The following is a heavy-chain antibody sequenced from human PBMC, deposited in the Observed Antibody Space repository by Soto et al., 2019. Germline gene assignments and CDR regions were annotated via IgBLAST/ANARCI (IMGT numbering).Heavy chain of an antibody. CDR2: IKQDGIEK. J-gene: IGHJ4*02. CDR1: GFTFSSYW. Sequence: EVQLVESGGGLVQPGGSLRLSCASSGFTFSSYWMSWVRQAPGKGLEWVANIKQDGIEKYYVDPVKGRFTIYRDNAKNSLYLQMNSLRAEDTAVYYCARGRSRGGSLYYFESGGTGTLVTVSA. D-gene: IGHD2-15*01. V-gene: IGHV3-7*01. CDR3: ARGRSRGGSLYYFES.